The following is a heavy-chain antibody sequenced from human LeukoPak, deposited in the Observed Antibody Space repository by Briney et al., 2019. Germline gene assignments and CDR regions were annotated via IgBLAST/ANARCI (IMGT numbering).Heavy chain of an antibody. D-gene: IGHD1-26*01. CDR3: ARYHPTGSSLDV. CDR1: GGSINYYY. J-gene: IGHJ6*02. Sequence: PSETLSLTCNVSGGSINYYYWSWIRQPPGKGLEWIGHIYYTGSTNYNPSLKSRVTISIDTSKNQFSLKLTSVTATDTAVYFCARYHPTGSSLDVWGQGTTVTASS. CDR2: IYYTGST. V-gene: IGHV4-59*13.